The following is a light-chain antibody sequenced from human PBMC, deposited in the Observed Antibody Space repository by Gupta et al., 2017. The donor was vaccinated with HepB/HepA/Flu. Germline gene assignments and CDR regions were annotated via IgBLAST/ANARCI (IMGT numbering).Light chain of an antibody. CDR1: PSISSN. CDR2: GSP. J-gene: IGKJ2*01. V-gene: IGKV3-15*01. CDR3: HQYNNLPPT. Sequence: EIVMTQSPATLSVSPGERATLSCRASPSISSNLDWYQQKPGQPPRLLISGSPTRATGIPAMFSGSGSGTDFTLTISSLQSEDFAVYYCHQYNNLPPTFGQGTKLEIK.